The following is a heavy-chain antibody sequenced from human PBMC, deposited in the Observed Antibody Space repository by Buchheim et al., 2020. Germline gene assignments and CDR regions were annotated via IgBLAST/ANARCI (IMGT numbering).Heavy chain of an antibody. Sequence: QVQLVQSGAEVKKPAASVKVACKTSGYTFTNYYMHWVRQAPGQGLEWMAMINPSGGATSYEQKFQGRVTMTRDTSTSTVYMELSSLRSEDTAVYYCARDRSSSSNWFDPWGQGTL. CDR1: GYTFTNYY. CDR3: ARDRSSSSNWFDP. V-gene: IGHV1-46*01. CDR2: INPSGGAT. J-gene: IGHJ5*02. D-gene: IGHD6-6*01.